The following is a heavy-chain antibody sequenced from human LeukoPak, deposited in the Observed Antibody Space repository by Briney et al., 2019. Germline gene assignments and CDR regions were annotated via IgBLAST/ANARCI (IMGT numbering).Heavy chain of an antibody. J-gene: IGHJ4*02. CDR3: ARGGIVVVPAAEGFDY. D-gene: IGHD2-2*01. CDR1: GFTFSSYE. CDR2: ISRSGGTI. Sequence: GGSLRLSCAASGFTFSSYEMSWVRQAPGKGLEWVSYISRSGGTIYYAESVKGRFTISRDNAKNSLYLQMNSLRAEDTAVYYCARGGIVVVPAAEGFDYWGQGTLVTVSS. V-gene: IGHV3-48*03.